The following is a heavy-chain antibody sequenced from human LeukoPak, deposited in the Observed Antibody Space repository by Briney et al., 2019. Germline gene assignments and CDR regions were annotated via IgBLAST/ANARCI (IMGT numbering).Heavy chain of an antibody. CDR2: VYYSGST. CDR3: VREGYQLLGGYYYYYMDV. Sequence: SETLSLTCTVSGGSISSYYWSWIRQSPGKGLEWIGYVYYSGSTDYNPSLKSRVIISVDTSMNQFSLTLSSVTAADTAMYFCVREGYQLLGGYYYYYMDVWGKGTTVTVSS. J-gene: IGHJ6*03. D-gene: IGHD2-2*01. CDR1: GGSISSYY. V-gene: IGHV4-59*01.